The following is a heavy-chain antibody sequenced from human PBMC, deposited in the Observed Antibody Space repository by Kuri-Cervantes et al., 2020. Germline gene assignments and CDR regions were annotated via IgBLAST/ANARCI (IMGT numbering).Heavy chain of an antibody. CDR2: ISSRGSTI. CDR3: ARDPHSFNWFDP. CDR1: GFTFSSYA. Sequence: GGSLRLSCAASGFTFSSYAMSWVRQAPGKGLEWVSYISSRGSTIYYADSVKGRFTISRDNAKNSLYLQMNSLRAEDTAVYYCARDPHSFNWFDPWGQGTLVTVSS. J-gene: IGHJ5*02. V-gene: IGHV3-48*04.